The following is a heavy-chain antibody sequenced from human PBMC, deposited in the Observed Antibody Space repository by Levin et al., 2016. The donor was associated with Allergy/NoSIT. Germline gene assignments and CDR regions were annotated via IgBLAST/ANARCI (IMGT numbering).Heavy chain of an antibody. Sequence: WIRQPPGKGLEWIGYIYYRGSANSNPSLKSRVTISVDTSKNQFSLKLSSVTAADTAVYYCASTTRGVGDSWFDPWGQGTLVTVSS. V-gene: IGHV4-59*01. CDR2: IYYRGSA. D-gene: IGHD2-21*01. J-gene: IGHJ5*02. CDR3: ASTTRGVGDSWFDP.